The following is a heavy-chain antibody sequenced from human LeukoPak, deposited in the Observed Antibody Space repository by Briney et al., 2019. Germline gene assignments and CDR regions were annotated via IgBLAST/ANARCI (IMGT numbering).Heavy chain of an antibody. V-gene: IGHV4-39*07. D-gene: IGHD3-22*01. CDR3: ARALYYYDSSRPFDY. CDR2: IYYSGNT. CDR1: GGSISSSSYY. Sequence: SETLSLTCTVSGGSISSSSYYWGWIRQPPGKGLEWIGNIYYSGNTYYNPSLKSRVTISINTSKNQFSLKLSSVTAADTAVYYCARALYYYDSSRPFDYWGQGTLVTVSS. J-gene: IGHJ4*02.